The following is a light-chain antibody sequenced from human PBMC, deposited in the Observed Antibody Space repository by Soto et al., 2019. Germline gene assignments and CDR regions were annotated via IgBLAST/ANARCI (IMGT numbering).Light chain of an antibody. CDR3: SSYGGSNNVV. CDR1: SSDVGGYNY. V-gene: IGLV2-8*01. CDR2: EVV. Sequence: QSVLTQPPSASGCPGQSVTISCTGTSSDVGGYNYVSWYQQHPGTAPKLMIYEVVKRPSGVPDRFSGSKSGNTASLTVSGLQAEDESDYYCSSYGGSNNVVFGGGTKVTVL. J-gene: IGLJ2*01.